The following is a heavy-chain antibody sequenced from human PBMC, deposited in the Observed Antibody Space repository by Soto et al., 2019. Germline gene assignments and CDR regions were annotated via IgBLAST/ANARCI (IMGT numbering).Heavy chain of an antibody. CDR3: ARDQLLLSFFDY. D-gene: IGHD2-21*02. V-gene: IGHV3-30-3*01. Sequence: GGSLRLSCPASGFTLTNFAMHWVRQAPGKGLEWVALISYDGNNKYYADSVKGRFTISRDNSKNTLYLQMNSLRAEDTAVYYCARDQLLLSFFDYWGQGTLVTVSS. CDR1: GFTLTNFA. CDR2: ISYDGNNK. J-gene: IGHJ4*02.